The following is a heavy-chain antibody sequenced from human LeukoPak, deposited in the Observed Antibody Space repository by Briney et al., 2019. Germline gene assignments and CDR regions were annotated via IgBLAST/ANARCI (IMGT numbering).Heavy chain of an antibody. D-gene: IGHD3-3*01. CDR2: INSDESST. J-gene: IGHJ4*02. CDR3: ARASTIFGPFHFDY. Sequence: PGGSLRLSCAASGFTFSSYWMHWVRQAPGKGLVWVSRINSDESSTTYADSVMGRFTISRDNAKNTLYLQMNSLRAEDTVVYYCARASTIFGPFHFDYWGQGTLVTVSS. V-gene: IGHV3-74*01. CDR1: GFTFSSYW.